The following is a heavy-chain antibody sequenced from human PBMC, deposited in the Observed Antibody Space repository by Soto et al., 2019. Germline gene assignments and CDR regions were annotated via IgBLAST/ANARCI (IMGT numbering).Heavy chain of an antibody. V-gene: IGHV3-30*03. CDR1: GFTFSSYG. D-gene: IGHD1-26*01. CDR2: ISYDGSNK. J-gene: IGHJ4*02. CDR3: XXXXXXXPIDGDY. Sequence: QVQLVESGGGVVQPGRSRRLSCAASGFTFSSYGMHWVRQAPGKXLEWVAVISYDGSNKYYADSVKGRFTISRDNSKXXXXXXXXXXXXXXXXXXXXXXXXXXXPIDGDYWGQGTPVTVSS.